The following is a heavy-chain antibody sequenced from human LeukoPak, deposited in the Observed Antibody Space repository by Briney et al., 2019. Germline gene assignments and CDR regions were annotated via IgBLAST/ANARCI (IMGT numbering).Heavy chain of an antibody. CDR2: IYYSGST. CDR3: ARGEWEIGLFFDY. V-gene: IGHV4-39*07. CDR1: GDSISSSSSY. D-gene: IGHD1-26*01. J-gene: IGHJ4*02. Sequence: SETLSLTCTVSGDSISSSSSYWGWIRQPPGEGLEWIGSIYYSGSTYYNTSLKSRVTISVDTSKNQFSLKLSSVTAADTAVYYCARGEWEIGLFFDYWGQGTLVTVSS.